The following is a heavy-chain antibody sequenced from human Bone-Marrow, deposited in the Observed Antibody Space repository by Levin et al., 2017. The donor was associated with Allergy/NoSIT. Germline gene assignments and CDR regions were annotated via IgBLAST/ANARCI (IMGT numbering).Heavy chain of an antibody. CDR2: INHSGST. CDR1: GGSFSGYY. V-gene: IGHV4-34*01. J-gene: IGHJ4*02. D-gene: IGHD3-10*01. Sequence: SPTLSLPCAVYGGSFSGYYWSWIRQPPGKGLEWIGEINHSGSTNYNPSLKSRVTISVDTSKNQFSLKLSSVTAADTAVYYCARAPTALLWFGELSYYFDYWGQGTLVTVSS. CDR3: ARAPTALLWFGELSYYFDY.